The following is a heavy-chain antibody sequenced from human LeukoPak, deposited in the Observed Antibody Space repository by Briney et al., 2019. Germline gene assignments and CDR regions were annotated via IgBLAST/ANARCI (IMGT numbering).Heavy chain of an antibody. Sequence: GASVKVSCKASGYTFTSYDIHWVRQATGQGLEWMGWMNPNSGNTGYAQKFQGRVTMTRNTSIGTAYMELSSLRSEDTAVYYCAANSGDHYYFDYWGQGTLVTVSS. CDR1: GYTFTSYD. CDR3: AANSGDHYYFDY. D-gene: IGHD3-10*01. V-gene: IGHV1-8*01. CDR2: MNPNSGNT. J-gene: IGHJ4*02.